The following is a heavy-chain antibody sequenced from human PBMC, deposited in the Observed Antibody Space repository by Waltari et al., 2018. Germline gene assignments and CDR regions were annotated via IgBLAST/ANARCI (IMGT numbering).Heavy chain of an antibody. Sequence: DVQLLESGGALVQPGGSLRLSCTASGFTFRNHWMGWVRQTPGKGLEYVGTISPDGSGKKYVDSVKGRFTVSRDNAQNSFFLQMNSLRAEDTAVYYCGRFGSPGSFDSWGQGTLVTVSS. CDR1: GFTFRNHW. J-gene: IGHJ5*02. V-gene: IGHV3-7*01. CDR3: GRFGSPGSFDS. CDR2: ISPDGSGK. D-gene: IGHD3-10*01.